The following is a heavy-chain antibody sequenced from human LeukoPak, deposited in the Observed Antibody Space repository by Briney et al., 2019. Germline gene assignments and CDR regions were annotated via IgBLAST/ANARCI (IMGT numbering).Heavy chain of an antibody. CDR1: GYTLTELS. Sequence: ASVKVSCKVSGYTLTELSMHWVRQAPGQGLEWMGWISAYNGNTNYAQKLQGRVTMTTDTSTSTAYMELRSLRSDDTAVYYCARGHDSSGYCRGDYDYWGQGTLVTVSS. V-gene: IGHV1-18*01. CDR2: ISAYNGNT. J-gene: IGHJ4*02. CDR3: ARGHDSSGYCRGDYDY. D-gene: IGHD3-22*01.